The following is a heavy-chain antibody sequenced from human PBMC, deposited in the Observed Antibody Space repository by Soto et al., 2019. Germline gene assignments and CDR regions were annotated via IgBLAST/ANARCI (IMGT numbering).Heavy chain of an antibody. V-gene: IGHV3-23*01. CDR2: ISGSGGST. Sequence: GGSLRLSCAASGFTFSSYAMSWVRQAPGKGLEWVSAISGSGGSTYYADSVKGRFTISRDNSKNTLYLQMNSLRAEDTAVYYCAKEETPYSSSSQSIDYWGQGTLVTVSS. D-gene: IGHD6-6*01. J-gene: IGHJ4*02. CDR3: AKEETPYSSSSQSIDY. CDR1: GFTFSSYA.